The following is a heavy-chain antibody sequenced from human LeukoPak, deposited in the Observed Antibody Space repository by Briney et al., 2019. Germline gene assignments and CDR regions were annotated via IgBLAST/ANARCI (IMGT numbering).Heavy chain of an antibody. J-gene: IGHJ4*02. CDR1: GCYTSSGSYY. CDR3: ARETTQQYSSSSGTY. V-gene: IGHV4-31*02. Sequence: SETLSCTAAVGGCYTSSGSYYRRCIRQHPGKGLEWIGYIYYSGSTYYNPSLKSRVTISVDTSKNQFSLKLSSVTAADTAVYYCARETTQQYSSSSGTYWGQGTLVTVSS. CDR2: IYYSGST. D-gene: IGHD6-6*01.